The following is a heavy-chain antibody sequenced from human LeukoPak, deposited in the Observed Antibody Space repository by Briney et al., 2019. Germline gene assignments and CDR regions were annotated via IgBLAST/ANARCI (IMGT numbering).Heavy chain of an antibody. J-gene: IGHJ5*02. CDR1: GGSFSGYY. CDR3: ARGLRYSGYVGLNWFDP. Sequence: SETLSLTCAVYGGSFSGYYWSWIRQPPGQGLEWIGEINHSGSTNYNPSLKSRVPISVDTSKNQFSLKLSSVTAADTAVYYCARGLRYSGYVGLNWFDPWGQGTLVTVSS. V-gene: IGHV4-34*01. CDR2: INHSGST. D-gene: IGHD5-12*01.